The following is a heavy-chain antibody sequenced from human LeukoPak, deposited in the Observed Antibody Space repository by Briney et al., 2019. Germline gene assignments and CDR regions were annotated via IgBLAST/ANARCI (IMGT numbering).Heavy chain of an antibody. CDR3: ARAWIDFWSGYYTYFDY. CDR2: INPSGGST. D-gene: IGHD3-3*01. Sequence: ASVKVSCKASGYTFTSYYMHWVRQAPGQGLEWMGIINPSGGSTSYAQKFQGRVTMTRGTSTSTVYMELSSLRSEDTAVYYCARAWIDFWSGYYTYFDYWGQGTLVTVSS. V-gene: IGHV1-46*01. J-gene: IGHJ4*02. CDR1: GYTFTSYY.